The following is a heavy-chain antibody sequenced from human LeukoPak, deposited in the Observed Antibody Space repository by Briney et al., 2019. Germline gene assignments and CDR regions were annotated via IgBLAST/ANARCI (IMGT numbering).Heavy chain of an antibody. D-gene: IGHD4-23*01. CDR3: ARDHDYGGNSNDY. CDR1: GYTFTGYY. Sequence: ASVKVSCKASGYTFTGYYMHWVRQAPGQGLEWMGWINPNSGGTNYAQKLQGRVTMTTDTSTSTAYMELRSLRSDDTAVYYCARDHDYGGNSNDYWGQGTLVTVSS. V-gene: IGHV1-2*02. CDR2: INPNSGGT. J-gene: IGHJ4*02.